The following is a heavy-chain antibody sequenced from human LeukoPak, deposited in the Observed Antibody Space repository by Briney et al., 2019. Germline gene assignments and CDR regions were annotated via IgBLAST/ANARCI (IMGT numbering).Heavy chain of an antibody. CDR2: ISSSGSTI. CDR3: ARDPNYDSSSDAFDI. Sequence: GGSLRLSCAASGFTFSDYYVSWIRQAPGKGLDWVSYISSSGSTIYYADSVKGRFTISRDNAKNSLYLQMNSLRAEDTAVYYCARDPNYDSSSDAFDIWGQGTMVTVSS. J-gene: IGHJ3*02. V-gene: IGHV3-11*01. D-gene: IGHD3-22*01. CDR1: GFTFSDYY.